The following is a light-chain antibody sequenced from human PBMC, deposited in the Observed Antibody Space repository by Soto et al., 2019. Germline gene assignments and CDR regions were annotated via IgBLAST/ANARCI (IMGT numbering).Light chain of an antibody. CDR2: AAS. Sequence: DIQMTQSPSTLSASVGDRVTITCRASQDIRSYLAWYQQKAGRAPKLLIYAASTLQSEVPSRFSGSGSGTEFTLTISSLQPEDFATYYCQQLNSFPITFGQGTRLEI. V-gene: IGKV1-9*01. CDR3: QQLNSFPIT. J-gene: IGKJ5*01. CDR1: QDIRSY.